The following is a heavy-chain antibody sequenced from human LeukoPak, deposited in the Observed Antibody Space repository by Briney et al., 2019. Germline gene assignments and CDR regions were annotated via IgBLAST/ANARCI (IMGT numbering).Heavy chain of an antibody. D-gene: IGHD3-10*02. CDR1: GCTFSAYA. CDR2: IGSDNKP. Sequence: GGSLSLTCEASGCTFSAYAVTWVRQAPGKGLEWVSSIGSDNKPHYSESVKGRFAISRDNSKNILFLHLNSLRAEDTALYYCAGDLHYYVAMDVWGQGTTVTVSS. J-gene: IGHJ6*02. V-gene: IGHV3-23*05. CDR3: AGDLHYYVAMDV.